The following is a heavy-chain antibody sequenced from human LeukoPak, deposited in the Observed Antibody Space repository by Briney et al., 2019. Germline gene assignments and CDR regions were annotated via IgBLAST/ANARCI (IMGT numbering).Heavy chain of an antibody. D-gene: IGHD1-26*01. V-gene: IGHV3-11*01. CDR3: ARCPGDSEHQLDY. J-gene: IGHJ4*02. CDR1: GFTFSDYY. CDR2: ISSSGSTI. Sequence: GGSLRLSCAASGFTFSDYYMSWIRQAPGKGLEWVSYISSSGSTIYYADSVKGRFTISRDNAKNSLYLQMNSLRAEDTAVNYCARCPGDSEHQLDYWGQGTLVTVSS.